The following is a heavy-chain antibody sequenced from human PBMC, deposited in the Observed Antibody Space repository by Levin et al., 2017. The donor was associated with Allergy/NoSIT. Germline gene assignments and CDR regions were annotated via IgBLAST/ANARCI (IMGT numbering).Heavy chain of an antibody. CDR3: ASGLSSSWYDYYYYYGMDV. Sequence: GESLKISCAASGFTVSSNYMSWVRQAPGKGLEWVSVIYSGGSTYYADSVKGRFTISRDNSKNTLYLQMNSLRAEDTAVYYCASGLSSSWYDYYYYYGMDVWGQGTTVTVSS. CDR1: GFTVSSNY. CDR2: IYSGGST. D-gene: IGHD6-13*01. J-gene: IGHJ6*02. V-gene: IGHV3-53*01.